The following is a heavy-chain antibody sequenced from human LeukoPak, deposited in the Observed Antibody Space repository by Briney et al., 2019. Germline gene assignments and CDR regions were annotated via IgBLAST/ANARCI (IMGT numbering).Heavy chain of an antibody. V-gene: IGHV4-59*01. J-gene: IGHJ4*02. CDR3: ARDSSGYYYLPQYYFDY. D-gene: IGHD3-22*01. CDR2: TYYSGST. CDR1: GGSISSYY. Sequence: SETLSLTCTVSGGSISSYYWSWIRQPPGKGLEWIGYTYYSGSTNYNPSLKSRVTISVDTSKNQFSLKLSSVTAADTAVYYCARDSSGYYYLPQYYFDYWGQGTLVTVSS.